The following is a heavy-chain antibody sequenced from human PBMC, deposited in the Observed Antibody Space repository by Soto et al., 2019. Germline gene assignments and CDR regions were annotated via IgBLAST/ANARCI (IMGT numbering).Heavy chain of an antibody. D-gene: IGHD1-26*01. Sequence: QLQLQESGSGLVKPSQTLSLTCDVSGGSISSGGYSWSWIRQPPGKGLEWIGYIYHSGSTYYNPSLKSRVTLPVDTSKTQSSLKLNSVTAADTAVYSCHARGPLPTAGNGEYDYYGMDVWGQGTTVTVSS. CDR1: GGSISSGGYS. J-gene: IGHJ6*02. V-gene: IGHV4-30-2*01. CDR3: HARGPLPTAGNGEYDYYGMDV. CDR2: IYHSGST.